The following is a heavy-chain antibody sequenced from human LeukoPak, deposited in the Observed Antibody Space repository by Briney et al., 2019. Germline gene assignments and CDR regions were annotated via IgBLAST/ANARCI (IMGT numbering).Heavy chain of an antibody. CDR1: GFTFSSYS. V-gene: IGHV3-21*01. D-gene: IGHD3-10*01. J-gene: IGHJ2*01. CDR2: ISSSSSDI. CDR3: ARDRVVRGAQSLYYWYFDL. Sequence: PGGSLRLSCAASGFTFSSYSMNWVRQAPGKGLEWVSSISSSSSDIYYADSVKGRFTISRDNAKNSLYLQMNSLRAEDTAVYYCARDRVVRGAQSLYYWYFDLWGRGTLVTVSS.